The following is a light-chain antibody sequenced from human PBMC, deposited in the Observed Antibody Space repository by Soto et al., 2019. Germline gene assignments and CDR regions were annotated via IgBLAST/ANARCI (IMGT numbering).Light chain of an antibody. J-gene: IGLJ1*01. CDR3: CSYAGSYTLYV. Sequence: SALTQPRSVSGSPGQSVTISCTGTSSDVGGYNYVSWYQQHPGKAPKIMIYDVSKRPSGVPDRFSGSKSGNTASLTIFGLQAEDEADYYCCSYAGSYTLYVFGTGTKVTVL. V-gene: IGLV2-11*01. CDR1: SSDVGGYNY. CDR2: DVS.